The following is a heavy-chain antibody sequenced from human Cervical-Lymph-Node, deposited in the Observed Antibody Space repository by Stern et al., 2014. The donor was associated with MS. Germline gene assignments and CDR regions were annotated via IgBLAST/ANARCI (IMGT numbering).Heavy chain of an antibody. CDR1: GYTFTSYG. Sequence: VHLVESGAEVKKPGASVKVSYKASGYTFTSYGISWVRQAPGQGLEWMGWISAYNGNTNDAQKVQGRVTMTTDTSSSTAYMELRSLRSDDTAVYYCARVRYCSGGSCFYGMDVWGQGTTVTVSS. J-gene: IGHJ6*02. V-gene: IGHV1-18*01. CDR3: ARVRYCSGGSCFYGMDV. D-gene: IGHD2-15*01. CDR2: ISAYNGNT.